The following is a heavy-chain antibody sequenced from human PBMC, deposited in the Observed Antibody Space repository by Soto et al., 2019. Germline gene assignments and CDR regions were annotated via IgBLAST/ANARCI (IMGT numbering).Heavy chain of an antibody. CDR1: GFTFTSSA. CDR3: AAGIVVVPYYYYYGMDV. CDR2: IVVGSGNT. J-gene: IGHJ6*02. Sequence: GASVKVSCKASGFTFTSSAVQWVLQARGQRLEWIGWIVVGSGNTNYAQKFQERVTITRDMSTSTAYMELSSLRSEDTAVYYCAAGIVVVPYYYYYGMDVWGQGTTVTVSS. V-gene: IGHV1-58*01. D-gene: IGHD2-2*01.